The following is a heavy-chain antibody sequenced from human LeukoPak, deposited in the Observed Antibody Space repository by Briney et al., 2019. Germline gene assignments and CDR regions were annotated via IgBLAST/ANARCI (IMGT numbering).Heavy chain of an antibody. Sequence: PSETLSLTCTVSGGSISSYYWSWIRQPPGKGLEWIGYIYYSGSTNYNPSLKSRVTISVDTSKNQFSLKLSSVTAADTAVYYCARSYYDFWSGYNADPYYFDYWGQGTLVTVSS. D-gene: IGHD3-3*01. J-gene: IGHJ4*02. CDR3: ARSYYDFWSGYNADPYYFDY. V-gene: IGHV4-59*08. CDR2: IYYSGST. CDR1: GGSISSYY.